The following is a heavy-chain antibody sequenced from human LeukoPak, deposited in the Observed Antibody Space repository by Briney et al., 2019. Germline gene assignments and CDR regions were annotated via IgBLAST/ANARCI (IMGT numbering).Heavy chain of an antibody. CDR2: IRYDGNNK. CDR3: AKEVGMYILNWFDP. D-gene: IGHD1-14*01. J-gene: IGHJ5*02. CDR1: GFTFSNYG. Sequence: GGSLRLSCGASGFTFSNYGMLWVRQAPGKGLDWVAFIRYDGNNKLYADSVKGRFTISRDNSKNTLYLQMNSLRAEDTAVYYYAKEVGMYILNWFDPWGQGTLVTVSS. V-gene: IGHV3-30*02.